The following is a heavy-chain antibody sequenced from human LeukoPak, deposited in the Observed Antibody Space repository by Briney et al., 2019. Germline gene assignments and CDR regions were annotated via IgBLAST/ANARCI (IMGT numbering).Heavy chain of an antibody. CDR3: ARGTITIFGVVTDDVFDI. CDR1: GGSFSDYY. V-gene: IGHV4-59*01. J-gene: IGHJ3*02. D-gene: IGHD3-3*01. Sequence: SETLSLTCAVSGGSFSDYYWAWIRQPPGKGLEWIGYIYRSGSTNYNPSLKSRVNMSIDTSKKHCSLRLSSVTAADTAVYFCARGTITIFGVVTDDVFDIWGQGTMVTVSS. CDR2: IYRSGST.